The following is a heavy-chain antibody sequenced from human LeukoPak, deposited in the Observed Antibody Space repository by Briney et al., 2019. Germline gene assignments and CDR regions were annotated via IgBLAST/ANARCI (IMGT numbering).Heavy chain of an antibody. Sequence: GGTLRLSCAASGFTFSSYGMSWVRQAPGKGLEWVSGISGSGVTTYYADSVKGRFTISRDNAKNSLYLQMNSLRAEDTAVYYCAELGITMIGGVWGKGTTVTISS. V-gene: IGHV3-23*01. CDR3: AELGITMIGGV. D-gene: IGHD3-10*02. CDR2: ISGSGVTT. CDR1: GFTFSSYG. J-gene: IGHJ6*04.